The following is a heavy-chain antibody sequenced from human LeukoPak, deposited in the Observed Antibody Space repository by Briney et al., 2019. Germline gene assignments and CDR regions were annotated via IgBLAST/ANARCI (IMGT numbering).Heavy chain of an antibody. CDR1: GGATSGYY. V-gene: IGHV4-59*01. CDR3: ARGASRGVTTLDY. J-gene: IGHJ4*02. D-gene: IGHD4-17*01. CDR2: ISYSGNT. Sequence: SETLSLTCTVSGGATSGYYWSWIRQPPGKGLEWIGYISYSGNTNYNPSLKSRVTISVDTSKNQFSLKLSSVTAADTAVYYCARGASRGVTTLDYWGQGTLVTVSS.